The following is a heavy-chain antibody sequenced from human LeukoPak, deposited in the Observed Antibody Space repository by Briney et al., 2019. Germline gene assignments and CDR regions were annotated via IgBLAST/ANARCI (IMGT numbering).Heavy chain of an antibody. CDR3: ARGVYDSSGYYLSAFDI. J-gene: IGHJ3*02. Sequence: TGGSLRLSCAASGFTFSSYWMHWVRQAPGKGLEWVAVISYDGSNKYYADSVKGRFTISRDNSKNTLYLQMNSLRAEDTAVYYCARGVYDSSGYYLSAFDIWGQGTMVTVSS. V-gene: IGHV3-30*03. CDR1: GFTFSSYW. CDR2: ISYDGSNK. D-gene: IGHD3-22*01.